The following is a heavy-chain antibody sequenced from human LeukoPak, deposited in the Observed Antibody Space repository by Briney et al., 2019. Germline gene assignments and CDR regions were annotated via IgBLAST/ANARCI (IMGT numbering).Heavy chain of an antibody. J-gene: IGHJ1*01. CDR1: GFTFSSYV. Sequence: PGGSLRLSCAAAGFTFSSYVMSWVRQAPGKGLEWVSSISGGGGGTYYAASVNGRFTISRDNSKNTLYLQMNSLRADDTAVYYCAKDGYYDGSPHVTIDAALYGEHFQEWGQGSLVTVSS. D-gene: IGHD3-22*01. CDR3: AKDGYYDGSPHVTIDAALYGEHFQE. V-gene: IGHV3-23*01. CDR2: ISGGGGGT.